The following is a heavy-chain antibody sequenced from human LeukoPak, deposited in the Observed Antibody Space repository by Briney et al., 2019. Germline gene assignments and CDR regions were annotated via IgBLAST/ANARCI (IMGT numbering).Heavy chain of an antibody. V-gene: IGHV3-23*01. J-gene: IGHJ4*02. CDR2: IGSDYKT. CDR1: GFTIGGFA. D-gene: IGHD4-17*01. Sequence: GGSLRLSCAASGFTIGGFAMTWVRQAPGKGLEWVSSIGSDYKTHYSESVKGRFAISRDNSKNTLYLQMNSLRAEDTAVYYCARDRASAVTTFFDYWGQGTLVTVSS. CDR3: ARDRASAVTTFFDY.